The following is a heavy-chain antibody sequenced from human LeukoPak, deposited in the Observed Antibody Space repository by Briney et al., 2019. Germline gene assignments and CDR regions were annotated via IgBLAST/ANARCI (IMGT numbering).Heavy chain of an antibody. CDR1: GYTFTSYY. CDR2: INPSGGST. V-gene: IGHV1-46*01. D-gene: IGHD6-6*01. Sequence: ASVKVSCKASGYTFTSYYMHWVRQAPGQGLEWMGIINPSGGSTSYAQKFQGRVTMTRDMSTSTVYMELSSLRSEDTAVYYCARVQQLDGEDYWGQGTLVTVSS. J-gene: IGHJ4*02. CDR3: ARVQQLDGEDY.